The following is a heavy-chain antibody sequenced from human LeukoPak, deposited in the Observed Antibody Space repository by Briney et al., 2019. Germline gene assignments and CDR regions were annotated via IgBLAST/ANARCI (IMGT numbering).Heavy chain of an antibody. V-gene: IGHV4-59*01. CDR1: GGSISSYY. Sequence: PSETLSLTCTVSGGSISSYYWSWIRQPPGKGLEWIGYIYYSGSTNYNPSLKSRVTISVDTSKNQFSLKLSSVTAADTAVYYCARVPSSRAPNWFDPWGQGTLVTVSS. J-gene: IGHJ5*02. D-gene: IGHD6-13*01. CDR2: IYYSGST. CDR3: ARVPSSRAPNWFDP.